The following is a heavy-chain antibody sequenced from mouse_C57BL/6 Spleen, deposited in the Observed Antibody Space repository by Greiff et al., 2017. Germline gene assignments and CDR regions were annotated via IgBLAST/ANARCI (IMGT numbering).Heavy chain of an antibody. V-gene: IGHV1-50*01. D-gene: IGHD1-1*01. CDR1: GSTFTSSW. CDR2: LDPSDSYT. J-gene: IGHJ3*01. CDR3: ARLNYDGSSYPAWFAY. Sequence: QVQLQQPGAELVKPGASVTLSCKASGSTFTSSWLQWVKQRPGPGLEWIGELDPSDSYTNSNPKFKGKATVPVDTSSSTAYMQLSSLTSEDSAVYYGARLNYDGSSYPAWFAYWGQGTLVTVSA.